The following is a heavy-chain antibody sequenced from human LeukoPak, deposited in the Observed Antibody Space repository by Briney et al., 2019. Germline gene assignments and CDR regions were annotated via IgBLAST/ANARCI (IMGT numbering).Heavy chain of an antibody. D-gene: IGHD3-22*01. J-gene: IGHJ4*02. CDR2: IIPIFGTA. CDR3: ARTYYYDSSGYLGAFDY. V-gene: IGHV1-69*05. CDR1: GGTFSSYA. Sequence: SVKVSCKASGGTFSSYAISWVRQAPGQGLEWMGGIIPIFGTANYAQKFQGRVTITTDESTSTAYMELSSLRSEDTAVYYCARTYYYDSSGYLGAFDYWGQGTLVIVSS.